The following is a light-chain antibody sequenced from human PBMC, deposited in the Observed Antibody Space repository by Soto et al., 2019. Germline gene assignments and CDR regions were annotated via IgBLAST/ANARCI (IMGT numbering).Light chain of an antibody. CDR2: RNN. CDR3: AAWDDSLSVPYV. V-gene: IGLV1-47*01. CDR1: SSNIGSNY. J-gene: IGLJ1*01. Sequence: QPVLTQPPSASGTPGQRVTISCSGSSSNIGSNYVYWYQQLPGTAPKILIYRNNQRPSGVPDRFSGSTSGTSASLAISGLRSEDEAYYHCAAWDDSLSVPYVFGPGTKLTVL.